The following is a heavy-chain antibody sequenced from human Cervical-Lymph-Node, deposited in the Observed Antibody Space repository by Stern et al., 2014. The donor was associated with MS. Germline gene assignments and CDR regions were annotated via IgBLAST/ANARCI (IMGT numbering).Heavy chain of an antibody. J-gene: IGHJ4*02. CDR3: VKDRGVAGTAGEADQ. CDR1: GFMFTDYV. Sequence: VQLEESGGGVVQPGKSLRLSCAASGFMFTDYVMHWVRQPPGKGLEWVSVISKDGSNQHYGDSVKGRFTVSRDNAKNTLYLDMNSLRADDTATYYCVKDRGVAGTAGEADQWGQGTLVTVSS. D-gene: IGHD6-19*01. CDR2: ISKDGSNQ. V-gene: IGHV3-30*18.